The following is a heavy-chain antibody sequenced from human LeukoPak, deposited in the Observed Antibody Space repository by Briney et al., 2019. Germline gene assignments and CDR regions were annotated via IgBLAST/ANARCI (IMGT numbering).Heavy chain of an antibody. CDR1: GDFITAYY. CDR3: ARDRGSQPFIDY. CDR2: VFHTGST. D-gene: IGHD1-26*01. Sequence: SETLSLTCTVSGDFITAYYWSWIRQPPGKGLEWIGYVFHTGSTNYNPSLKSRVTISVDTSKNQFSLKLSSVTAADTAVYYCARDRGSQPFIDYWGQGTLVTVSS. J-gene: IGHJ4*02. V-gene: IGHV4-59*01.